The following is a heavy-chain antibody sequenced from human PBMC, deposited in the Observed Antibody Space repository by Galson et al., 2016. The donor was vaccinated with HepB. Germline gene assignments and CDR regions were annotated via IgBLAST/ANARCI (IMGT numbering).Heavy chain of an antibody. J-gene: IGHJ4*02. D-gene: IGHD5-24*01. CDR1: GFTFSSYS. Sequence: SLRLSCAASGFTFSSYSMIWVRQTPGKGLEWVSYIGSSGPVYYADSRQGRFAISRDNARKLLYLQMNSLGDEDTAVYYCARDFDGSFPNLDFWGQGTLVTVSA. V-gene: IGHV3-48*02. CDR3: ARDFDGSFPNLDF. CDR2: IGSSGPV.